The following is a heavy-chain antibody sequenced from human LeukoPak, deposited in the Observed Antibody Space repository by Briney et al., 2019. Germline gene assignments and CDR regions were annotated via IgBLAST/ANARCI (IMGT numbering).Heavy chain of an antibody. CDR2: INQDGSEK. J-gene: IGHJ4*02. Sequence: TGGSLRLSCAASGFTFSNYWMSWVRQAPGKGLEWVANINQDGSEKYYVDSVKGRFTISRDNAKNSLYLQMSSLRAEDTALYYCASGGLRISMAYWGQGTLVTVSS. CDR1: GFTFSNYW. V-gene: IGHV3-7*01. D-gene: IGHD3-16*01. CDR3: ASGGLRISMAY.